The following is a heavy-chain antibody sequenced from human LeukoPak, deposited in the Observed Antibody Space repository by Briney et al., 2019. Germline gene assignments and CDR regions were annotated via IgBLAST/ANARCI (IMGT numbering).Heavy chain of an antibody. D-gene: IGHD2-15*01. CDR2: IYSGGST. CDR3: ARYCSGGSCSDAFDI. J-gene: IGHJ3*02. CDR1: GFTVSSNY. V-gene: IGHV3-66*01. Sequence: PGGSLRLSCAASGFTVSSNYMSWVRQAPGKGLEWVSVIYSGGSTYYADSVKGRFTISRDNSKNTLYLQMNSLRAEDTAVYYCARYCSGGSCSDAFDIWGQGTMVTVSS.